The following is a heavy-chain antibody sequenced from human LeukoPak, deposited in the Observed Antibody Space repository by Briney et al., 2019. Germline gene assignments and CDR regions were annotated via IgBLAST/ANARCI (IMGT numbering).Heavy chain of an antibody. CDR3: ARDSTAITMSN. Sequence: PGGSLRLSCAASGFTFSSYSMNWVRQAPGKGLEWVSYISSSSSTVYYADSVKGRFTISRDNAKNSLYLQMNSLRAEDTAVYYCARDSTAITMSNWGQGTLVTVSS. J-gene: IGHJ4*02. CDR1: GFTFSSYS. V-gene: IGHV3-48*01. D-gene: IGHD3-22*01. CDR2: ISSSSSTV.